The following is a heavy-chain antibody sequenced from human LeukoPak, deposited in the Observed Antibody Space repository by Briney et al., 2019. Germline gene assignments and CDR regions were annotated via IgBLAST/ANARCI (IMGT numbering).Heavy chain of an antibody. CDR1: GFTFSSYT. D-gene: IGHD3-22*01. CDR2: ISSSSSYI. CDR3: ARVGYYYDSSGYYPLDY. J-gene: IGHJ4*02. Sequence: GGSLRLSWAASGFTFSSYTMNWVRQAPGKGLEWVSSISSSSSYIYYADSVKGRFTISRDNAKNSLYLQMNSLRAEDTAVYYCARVGYYYDSSGYYPLDYWGQGTLVTVSS. V-gene: IGHV3-21*01.